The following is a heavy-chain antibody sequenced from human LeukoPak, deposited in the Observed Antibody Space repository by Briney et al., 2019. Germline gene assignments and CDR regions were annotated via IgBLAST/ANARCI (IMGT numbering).Heavy chain of an antibody. V-gene: IGHV4-34*01. J-gene: IGHJ6*03. D-gene: IGHD2-15*01. CDR3: ARWVVDYYYYYYMDV. Sequence: SETLSLTCAVYGGSFSGYYWSWIRQPPGKGLEWIGEINHSGSTNYNPSLKSRVTISVDTSKNQFSLKLSSVTAADTAVYYCARWVVDYYYYYYMDVWGKGTTVTVSS. CDR1: GGSFSGYY. CDR2: INHSGST.